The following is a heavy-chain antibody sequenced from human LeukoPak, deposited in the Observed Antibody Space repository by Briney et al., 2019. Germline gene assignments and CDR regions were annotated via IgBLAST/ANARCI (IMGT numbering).Heavy chain of an antibody. CDR2: IASVGGST. D-gene: IGHD6-19*01. Sequence: GGSLSLFCAASGFTFSTSAMSWVRQAPGRGMECVSIIASVGGSTYYADSVNGRFTISRDNSKNTLYLQMNSLRAEDTALYYCAKQTDSSAWYLGFDYWGQGTLVTVSS. V-gene: IGHV3-23*01. CDR3: AKQTDSSAWYLGFDY. CDR1: GFTFSTSA. J-gene: IGHJ4*02.